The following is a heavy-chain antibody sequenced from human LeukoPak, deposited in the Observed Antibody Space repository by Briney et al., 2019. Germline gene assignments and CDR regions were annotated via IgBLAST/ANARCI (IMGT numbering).Heavy chain of an antibody. V-gene: IGHV3-23*01. J-gene: IGHJ4*02. CDR2: IRGSGGGT. CDR3: AKVRSDYYDILTGNYNPLFDY. D-gene: IGHD3-9*01. Sequence: GGSLRLSCAASGFTFSSNAMSWVRQAPGKGLEWVSAIRGSGGGTYYADSVEGRFTISRDNSKNILYLQMNSLRAEDTAVYYCAKVRSDYYDILTGNYNPLFDYWGQGTLVTVSS. CDR1: GFTFSSNA.